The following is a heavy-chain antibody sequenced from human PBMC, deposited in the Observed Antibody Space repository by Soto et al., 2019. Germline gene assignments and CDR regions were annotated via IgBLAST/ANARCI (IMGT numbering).Heavy chain of an antibody. CDR2: IYHSGST. Sequence: SETLSLTCGVSGGSISSGGYSWSWIRQPPGKGLEWIGYIYHSGSTYYNPSLKSRVTISVDRSKNQFSLKLSSVTAADTAVYYCARRGSSSWYGYWGQGTLVTVSS. V-gene: IGHV4-30-2*01. CDR1: GGSISSGGYS. J-gene: IGHJ4*02. D-gene: IGHD6-13*01. CDR3: ARRGSSSWYGY.